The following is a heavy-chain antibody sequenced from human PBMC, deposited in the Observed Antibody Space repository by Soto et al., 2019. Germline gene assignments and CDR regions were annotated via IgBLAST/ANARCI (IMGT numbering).Heavy chain of an antibody. D-gene: IGHD3-16*01. V-gene: IGHV3-7*04. CDR1: GFTFSSYW. Sequence: GGSLRLSCAASGFTFSSYWMSWVRQAPGKGLEWVANIKQDGSEKYYVDSVKGRFTISRDNAKNSLYLQMNSLRAEDTAGYYCARAGGDYIWGSPSGFFDYWGQGTLVTVSS. J-gene: IGHJ4*02. CDR2: IKQDGSEK. CDR3: ARAGGDYIWGSPSGFFDY.